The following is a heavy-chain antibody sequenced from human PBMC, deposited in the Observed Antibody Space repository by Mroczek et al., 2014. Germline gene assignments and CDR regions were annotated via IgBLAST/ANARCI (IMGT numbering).Heavy chain of an antibody. CDR2: IWYDGSNK. Sequence: QVQLVQSGGGVVQPGRSLRLSCAASGFTFSSYGMHWVRQAPGKGLEWVAVIWYDGSNKYYADSVKGRFTISRDNSKNTLYLQMNSLRAEDTAVYYCASSIAAAGIGYFDYWGQGTLVTVSS. CDR3: ASSIAAAGIGYFDY. J-gene: IGHJ4*02. D-gene: IGHD6-13*01. CDR1: GFTFSSYG. V-gene: IGHV3-33*01.